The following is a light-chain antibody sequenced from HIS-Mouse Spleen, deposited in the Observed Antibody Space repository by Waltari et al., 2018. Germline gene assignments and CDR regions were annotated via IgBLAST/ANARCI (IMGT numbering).Light chain of an antibody. CDR3: SSYTSSSK. J-gene: IGLJ2*01. Sequence: QSALTQPASVSGSPGQSITISCTGTSSDGGGYNYVPWYQQHPGKAPKLMIYEVSNRPSGVSNRFSGSKSGNTASLTISGLQAEDEADYYCSSYTSSSKFGGGTKLTVL. V-gene: IGLV2-14*01. CDR1: SSDGGGYNY. CDR2: EVS.